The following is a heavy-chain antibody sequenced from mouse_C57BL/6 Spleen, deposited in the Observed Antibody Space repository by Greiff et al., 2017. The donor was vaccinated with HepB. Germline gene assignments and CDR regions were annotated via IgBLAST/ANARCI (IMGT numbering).Heavy chain of an antibody. CDR1: GYSITSGYY. Sequence: EVQLQESGPGLVKPSQSLSLTCSVTGYSITSGYYWNWIRQFPGNKLEWMGYISYDGSNNYNPSLKNRISITRDISKNQFFLKLNSVTTEDTATYYCARDSSFDYWGQGTTLTVSS. V-gene: IGHV3-6*01. CDR2: ISYDGSN. CDR3: ARDSSFDY. J-gene: IGHJ2*01.